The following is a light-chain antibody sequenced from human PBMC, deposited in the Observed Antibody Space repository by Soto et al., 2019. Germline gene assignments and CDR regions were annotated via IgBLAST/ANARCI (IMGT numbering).Light chain of an antibody. Sequence: QSVLTQPASVSGSPGQSITISCTGTNSDVGAYSYVSWYQQYPGKAPKLLIYDVGARPSGISDRFSGSKSGNTASLTISGLQAEDEADYYCSSYTTSSIVFGTGTKVTVL. CDR3: SSYTTSSIV. J-gene: IGLJ1*01. CDR1: NSDVGAYSY. V-gene: IGLV2-14*03. CDR2: DVG.